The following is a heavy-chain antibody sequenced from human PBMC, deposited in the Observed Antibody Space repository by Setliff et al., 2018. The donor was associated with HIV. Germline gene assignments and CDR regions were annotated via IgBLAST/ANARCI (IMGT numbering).Heavy chain of an antibody. Sequence: SETLSLTCTVSGGSISSGYYYWGWIRQPPGKGLEWIGSIYYSGSTYYNPSLKSRVTISVDTSKNQFSLKLSSVTAADTGLYFCARHSPVTTEDYMDVWGKGTTVTVAS. CDR1: GGSISSGYYY. CDR3: ARHSPVTTEDYMDV. V-gene: IGHV4-39*01. J-gene: IGHJ6*03. D-gene: IGHD4-17*01. CDR2: IYYSGST.